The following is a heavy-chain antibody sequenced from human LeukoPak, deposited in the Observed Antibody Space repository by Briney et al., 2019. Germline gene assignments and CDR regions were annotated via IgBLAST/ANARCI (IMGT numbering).Heavy chain of an antibody. CDR2: ISGSGGST. Sequence: GESLRLSCAASGFTFSSYAMSWVRQAPGKGLEWVSAISGSGGSTYYADSVKGRFTISRDNSKNTLYLQMNSLRAEDTAVYYCAKGPRRWFGELLFFDYWGQGTLVTVSS. J-gene: IGHJ4*02. V-gene: IGHV3-23*01. D-gene: IGHD3-10*01. CDR3: AKGPRRWFGELLFFDY. CDR1: GFTFSSYA.